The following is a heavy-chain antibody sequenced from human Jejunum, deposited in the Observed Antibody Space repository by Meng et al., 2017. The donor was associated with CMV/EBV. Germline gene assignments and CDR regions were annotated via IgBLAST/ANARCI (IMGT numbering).Heavy chain of an antibody. CDR3: VKDYPMMSSVDCGNVFFDD. D-gene: IGHD4-23*01. Sequence: FSDYAMSWVRQAPGKGLEWVSGIDGGGGKIYYADSVRGRFTISRDNSKNTLYLQMSSLRAEDTAVYYCVKDYPMMSSVDCGNVFFDDRGLGTLVTVSS. CDR2: IDGGGGKI. J-gene: IGHJ4*02. V-gene: IGHV3-23*01. CDR1: FSDYA.